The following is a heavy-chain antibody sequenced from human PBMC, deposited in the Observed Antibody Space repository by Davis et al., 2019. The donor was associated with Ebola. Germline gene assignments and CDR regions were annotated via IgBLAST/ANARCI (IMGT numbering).Heavy chain of an antibody. J-gene: IGHJ5*02. V-gene: IGHV1-8*01. CDR3: ARGLPCGESNWFDP. Sequence: ASVKVSCKASGYTFTSYDITWLRQATCKGAERMGSMNPNSGNTGYAQKFQGRVTMTRNNSISTAYMELSSLRSEDTAVYYCARGLPCGESNWFDPGGQGTLVTVSS. CDR2: MNPNSGNT. CDR1: GYTFTSYD. D-gene: IGHD3-10*01.